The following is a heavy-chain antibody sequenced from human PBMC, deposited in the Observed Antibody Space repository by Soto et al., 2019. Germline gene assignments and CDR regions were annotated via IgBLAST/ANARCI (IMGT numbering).Heavy chain of an antibody. Sequence: PGGSLRLSCAASGFTFSDYYMSWIRQAPGKGLEWVSYISSSSSYTNYADSVKGRFTISRDNAKNSLYLQMNSLRAEDTAVYYCARDTSPYSSGWHNRPSDYWCPGTLVSVST. V-gene: IGHV3-11*05. D-gene: IGHD6-19*01. J-gene: IGHJ4*02. CDR1: GFTFSDYY. CDR2: ISSSSSYT. CDR3: ARDTSPYSSGWHNRPSDY.